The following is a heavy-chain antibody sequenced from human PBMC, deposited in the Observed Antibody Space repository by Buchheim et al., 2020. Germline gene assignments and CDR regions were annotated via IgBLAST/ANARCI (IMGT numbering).Heavy chain of an antibody. J-gene: IGHJ4*02. CDR3: AREGGAYYYDSSGYYPPDY. V-gene: IGHV4-38-2*02. CDR1: GYSISSGYY. CDR2: IYHSGST. Sequence: QVQLQESGPGLVKPSETLSLTCAVSGYSISSGYYWGWIRQPPGKGLEWIGSIYHSGSTYYNPSLKSRVTISVDTSKNQFSLKLSSATAADTAVYYCAREGGAYYYDSSGYYPPDYWGQGTL. D-gene: IGHD3-22*01.